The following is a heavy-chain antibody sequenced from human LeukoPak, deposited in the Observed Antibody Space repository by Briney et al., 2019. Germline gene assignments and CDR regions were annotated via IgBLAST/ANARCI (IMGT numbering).Heavy chain of an antibody. CDR3: AKEGRKGPSYYYDKNGAAY. D-gene: IGHD3-22*01. V-gene: IGHV3-23*01. CDR2: ISGSGGNT. Sequence: PGGSLRLSCAASGFTFDSYAMSWVRQAPEKGLEWVSAISGSGGNTYYADSVKGRFTISRDNSRHTVYLQMDRLRVEDTAVYFCAKEGRKGPSYYYDKNGAAYWGQGTQLTVSS. CDR1: GFTFDSYA. J-gene: IGHJ4*02.